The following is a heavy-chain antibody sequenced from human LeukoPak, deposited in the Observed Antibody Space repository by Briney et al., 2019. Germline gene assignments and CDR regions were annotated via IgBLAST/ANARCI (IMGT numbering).Heavy chain of an antibody. J-gene: IGHJ4*02. CDR1: GFTFSSYS. V-gene: IGHV3-21*01. Sequence: GGSLRLSCAASGFTFSSYSMNWVRQAPGKGLEWVSSISRSSNNKYYADSVKGRFTISRDNAKNALYLQMNSLRAEDTAVYYCGRVAEAAAFDYWGQGILVTVSS. D-gene: IGHD6-13*01. CDR3: GRVAEAAAFDY. CDR2: ISRSSNNK.